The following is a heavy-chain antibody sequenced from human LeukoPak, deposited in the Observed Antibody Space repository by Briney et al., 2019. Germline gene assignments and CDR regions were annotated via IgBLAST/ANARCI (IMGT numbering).Heavy chain of an antibody. Sequence: GGSLRLSCAASGFTFSNYYMSWIRQAPGKGLEWVSYISSSGGTIYYADSVKGRFTISRDNPKNTLFLQMKSLRGDDTAVYFCATGGSMAHEGIHSWGQGTLVIVSS. J-gene: IGHJ4*02. D-gene: IGHD3-10*01. CDR3: ATGGSMAHEGIHS. V-gene: IGHV3-11*01. CDR1: GFTFSNYY. CDR2: ISSSGGTI.